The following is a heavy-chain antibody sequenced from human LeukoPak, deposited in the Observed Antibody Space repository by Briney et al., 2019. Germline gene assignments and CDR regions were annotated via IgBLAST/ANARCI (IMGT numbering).Heavy chain of an antibody. J-gene: IGHJ4*02. V-gene: IGHV4-39*01. Sequence: SETLSLTCTVSGGSISCSSYYWGWIRQPPWKRLEWIGSIYYSGSTYYNPSLKSRVTISVDTSKNQFSLKLSSVTAADTAVYYCARHRGVSGYYYYWGQGTLVTVSS. CDR2: IYYSGST. D-gene: IGHD3-22*01. CDR1: GGSISCSSYY. CDR3: ARHRGVSGYYYY.